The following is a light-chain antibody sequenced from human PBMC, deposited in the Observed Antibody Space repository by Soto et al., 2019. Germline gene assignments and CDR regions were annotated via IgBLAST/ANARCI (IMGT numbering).Light chain of an antibody. CDR1: QTLGNW. CDR3: QQYNRYPLT. J-gene: IGKJ4*01. Sequence: DIQMTQSPPTLSASVGDRVTITCRASQTLGNWLAWYQQKPGKAPTLLIFDASAVESGVPSRFSGSGSGTEFTLTISSLQPEDCATYYCQQYNRYPLTFGGGTKVDLK. CDR2: DAS. V-gene: IGKV1-5*01.